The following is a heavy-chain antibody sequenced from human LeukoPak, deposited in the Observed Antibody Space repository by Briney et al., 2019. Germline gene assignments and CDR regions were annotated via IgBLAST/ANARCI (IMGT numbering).Heavy chain of an antibody. Sequence: PGGSLGLSCAASGFTFSSYAMSWVRQAPGKGLEWVSAISGSGGSTYYADSVKGRFTISRDNSKNTLYLQMNSLRAEDTAVYYCAKDLVEQLVVFDYWGQGTLVTVSS. J-gene: IGHJ4*02. CDR1: GFTFSSYA. V-gene: IGHV3-23*01. CDR2: ISGSGGST. CDR3: AKDLVEQLVVFDY. D-gene: IGHD6-6*01.